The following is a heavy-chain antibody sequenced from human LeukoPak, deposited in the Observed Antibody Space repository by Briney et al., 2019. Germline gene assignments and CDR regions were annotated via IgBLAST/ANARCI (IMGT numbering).Heavy chain of an antibody. J-gene: IGHJ4*02. CDR2: IKSETDGGTT. CDR1: GFTFSDAW. Sequence: GGSLRLSCAASGFTFSDAWMDWVRQAPGKGLEWVGRIKSETDGGTTDYAAPVKGRFIISRDDSQNTLSLQMNSLKTEDTAVYYCNVYYYDDSGPLSEWWGQGTLVTVSS. D-gene: IGHD3-22*01. CDR3: NVYYYDDSGPLSEW. V-gene: IGHV3-15*01.